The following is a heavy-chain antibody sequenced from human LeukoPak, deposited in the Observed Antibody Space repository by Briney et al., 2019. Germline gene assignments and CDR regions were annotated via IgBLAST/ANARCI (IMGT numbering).Heavy chain of an antibody. CDR2: ISSSGSTI. CDR3: ARDSYYYDSSGYRFDY. Sequence: GGSLRLSCAASGFTFSDYYMSWIRQAPGKGLEWVSYISSSGSTIYYADSVKGRFTISRDNANNSLYLQMNSLRAEDTAVYYCARDSYYYDSSGYRFDYWGQGTLVTVSS. V-gene: IGHV3-11*01. D-gene: IGHD3-22*01. CDR1: GFTFSDYY. J-gene: IGHJ4*02.